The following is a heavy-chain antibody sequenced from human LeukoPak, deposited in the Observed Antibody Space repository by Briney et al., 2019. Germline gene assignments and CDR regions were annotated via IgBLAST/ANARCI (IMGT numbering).Heavy chain of an antibody. CDR3: ARDSTPPYSSSWYVGWFDP. CDR2: ISSSSSYI. J-gene: IGHJ5*02. CDR1: GFTFSSDS. D-gene: IGHD6-13*01. Sequence: KTGGSLRLSCAASGFTFSSDSINRVRQAPGKGLEWVSSISSSSSYIYYADSVKGRFTISRDNDKNSLYLQMNSLRAEDTAVYYCARDSTPPYSSSWYVGWFDPWGQGTLVTVSS. V-gene: IGHV3-21*01.